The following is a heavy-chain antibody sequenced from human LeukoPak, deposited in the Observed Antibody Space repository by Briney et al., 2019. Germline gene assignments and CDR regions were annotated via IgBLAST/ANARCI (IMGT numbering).Heavy chain of an antibody. V-gene: IGHV4-39*07. CDR3: ARDMYYDFWSGKFDP. CDR2: IYTSGST. CDR1: GGSISSLIYY. J-gene: IGHJ5*02. D-gene: IGHD3-3*01. Sequence: SETLSLTCTVSGGSISSLIYYWGWIRQPPGKGLEWIGRIYTSGSTNYNPSLKSRVTMSVDTSKNQFSLKLSSVTAADTAVYYCARDMYYDFWSGKFDPWGQGTLVTVSS.